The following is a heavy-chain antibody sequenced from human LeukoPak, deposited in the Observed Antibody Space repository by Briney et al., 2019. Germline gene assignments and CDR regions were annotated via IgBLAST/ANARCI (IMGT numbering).Heavy chain of an antibody. Sequence: SETLSLTCTVSGGSISGHYWGWIRQPPGKGLEWIGYIYYSGSTNYSPSLKSRVTISVDASKNQFSLKLSSVTAADTAVYYCARRGSSWYVLDYWGQGTLVTVSS. J-gene: IGHJ4*02. V-gene: IGHV4-59*08. D-gene: IGHD6-13*01. CDR3: ARRGSSWYVLDY. CDR2: IYYSGST. CDR1: GGSISGHY.